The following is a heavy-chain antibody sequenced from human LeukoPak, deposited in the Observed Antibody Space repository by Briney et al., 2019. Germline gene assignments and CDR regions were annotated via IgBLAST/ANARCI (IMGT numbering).Heavy chain of an antibody. CDR2: INYSGST. V-gene: IGHV4-39*01. D-gene: IGHD6-13*01. Sequence: SETLSLTCTVSGGSISSSNYYGACIRQPPGKGLEWIGGINYSGSTYYNPSLKSRVTTSVDTSKNQFSLKMSSVTAADTAVYYCARRTSSSWFFDYWGQGTLVTVSS. J-gene: IGHJ4*02. CDR1: GGSISSSNYY. CDR3: ARRTSSSWFFDY.